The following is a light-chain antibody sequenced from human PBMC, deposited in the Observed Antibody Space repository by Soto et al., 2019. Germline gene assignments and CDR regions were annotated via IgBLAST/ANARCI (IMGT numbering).Light chain of an antibody. J-gene: IGLJ3*02. CDR2: EVS. CDR1: NNDIGSYDY. V-gene: IGLV2-14*01. Sequence: QAVVTQPASVSGSPGQSITLSCTGTNNDIGSYDYVSWFQQYPGEAPTLIIYEVSHRPSGISPRFSGSKSGNTASLTISGLQTEDEADYYCSSYTFSTTLRVFGGGTQLTVL. CDR3: SSYTFSTTLRV.